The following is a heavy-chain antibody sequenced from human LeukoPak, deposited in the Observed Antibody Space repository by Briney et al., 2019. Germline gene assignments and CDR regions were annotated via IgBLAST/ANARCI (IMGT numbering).Heavy chain of an antibody. J-gene: IGHJ5*02. Sequence: QAGGSLRLSCAASGFTFRSYAMYWVRQAPGKGLEYVSAISSNGDNTYYASSVKGRFTIFRDNSKNTLYLQMGSLRVEDMAVYYCARDGVGAYNWFDPWGQGTLVTVSS. CDR2: ISSNGDNT. CDR1: GFTFRSYA. D-gene: IGHD1-26*01. V-gene: IGHV3-64*01. CDR3: ARDGVGAYNWFDP.